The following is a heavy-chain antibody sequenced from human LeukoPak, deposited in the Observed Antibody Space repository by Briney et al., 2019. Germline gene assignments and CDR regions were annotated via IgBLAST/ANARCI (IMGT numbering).Heavy chain of an antibody. CDR3: ARSYYDYVWGSYRSPGWFDP. CDR2: IYYSGST. D-gene: IGHD3-16*02. V-gene: IGHV4-39*01. Sequence: SETLSLTCTVSGGSISSSSYYWGWIRQPPGKGLEWIGSIYYSGSTYYDPSLKSRVTISVDTSKNQFSLKPSSVTAADTAVYYCARSYYDYVWGSYRSPGWFDPWGQGTLVTVSS. CDR1: GGSISSSSYY. J-gene: IGHJ5*02.